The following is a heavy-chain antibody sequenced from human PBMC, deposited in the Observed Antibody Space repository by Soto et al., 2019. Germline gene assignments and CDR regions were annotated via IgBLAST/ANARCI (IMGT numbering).Heavy chain of an antibody. CDR3: AGGAMAGSWYFQC. CDR1: GGSISTGGYY. V-gene: IGHV4-31*03. Sequence: SETLSLTCSVSGGSISTGGYYWNWLRHRTGQGLEWMGYIYYYGRTYYNPSLMSRVTISQDTSKNQISLRLNSLTAAAAAKYYGAGGAMAGSWYFQCWGQGARVTVSS. CDR2: IYYYGRT. J-gene: IGHJ1*01. D-gene: IGHD6-19*01.